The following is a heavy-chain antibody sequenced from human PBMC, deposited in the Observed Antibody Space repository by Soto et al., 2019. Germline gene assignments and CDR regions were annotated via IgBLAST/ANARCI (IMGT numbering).Heavy chain of an antibody. CDR3: ARGFNMHLDAFDI. J-gene: IGHJ3*02. Sequence: QVQLVQSGAEVKKPGASVKVSCKASGYTFTSYGISWVRQAPGQGLEWMGWISAYNGNTNYAQKLQGRVTITADKSTSTAYMELSSLRSEDTAVYYCARGFNMHLDAFDIWGQGTMVTVSS. CDR1: GYTFTSYG. V-gene: IGHV1-18*01. D-gene: IGHD2-2*01. CDR2: ISAYNGNT.